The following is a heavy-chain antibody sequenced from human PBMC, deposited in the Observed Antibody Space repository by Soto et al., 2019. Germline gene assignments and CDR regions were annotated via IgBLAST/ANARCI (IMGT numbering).Heavy chain of an antibody. J-gene: IGHJ5*02. CDR1: GGSLSYGGYY. CDR2: IYYTGKT. Sequence: QVQLQESGPGLVKPSQTLSLTCTVSGGSLSYGGYYWTWIRQYPGKGLEWIGYIYYTGKTYYNPSLKSRVSMSADTSKNQFSLKLTSVTAADTAVYYCARDGHSHWNYFDPWGQGTLVTVSS. D-gene: IGHD1-7*01. V-gene: IGHV4-31*03. CDR3: ARDGHSHWNYFDP.